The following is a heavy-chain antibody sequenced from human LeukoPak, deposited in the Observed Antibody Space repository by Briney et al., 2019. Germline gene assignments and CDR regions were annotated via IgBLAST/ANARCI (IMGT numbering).Heavy chain of an antibody. V-gene: IGHV4-39*07. J-gene: IGHJ4*02. CDR3: ARDQLGIAVAGPPHREFDY. CDR2: IYYSGST. CDR1: GGSISSSSYY. D-gene: IGHD6-19*01. Sequence: PSETLSLTCTVSGGSISSSSYYWGWIRQPPGKGLEWIGSIYYSGSTYYNPSLKSRVTISVDTSKNQFSLKLSSVTAADTAVYYCARDQLGIAVAGPPHREFDYWGQGTLVTVSS.